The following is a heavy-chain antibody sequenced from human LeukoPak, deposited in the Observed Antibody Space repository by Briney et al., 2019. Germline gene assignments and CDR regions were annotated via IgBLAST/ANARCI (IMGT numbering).Heavy chain of an antibody. CDR1: GGSFSGYY. D-gene: IGHD6-19*01. Sequence: PSETLSLTCAVYGGSFSGYYWSWIRQPPGKGLEWIGEINHSGSTNYNPSLKSRVTISVDTSKNQFSLKLSSVTAADTAVYYCARSSGWYPHDYWGQGTLVTVSS. CDR3: ARSSGWYPHDY. V-gene: IGHV4-34*01. CDR2: INHSGST. J-gene: IGHJ4*02.